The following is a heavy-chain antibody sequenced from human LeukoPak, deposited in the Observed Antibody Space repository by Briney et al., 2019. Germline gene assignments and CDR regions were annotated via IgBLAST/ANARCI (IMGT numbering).Heavy chain of an antibody. D-gene: IGHD6-13*01. CDR1: GGSISSYY. CDR3: ARGPMAAAGNGWYYFDY. J-gene: IGHJ4*02. V-gene: IGHV4-59*01. CDR2: IYYSGST. Sequence: SETLSLTCTVSGGSISSYYWSWIRQPPGKGLEWIGYIYYSGSTNYNPSLKSRVTISVDTSKNQFSLKLSSVTAADTAVYYCARGPMAAAGNGWYYFDYWGQGTLVTVSS.